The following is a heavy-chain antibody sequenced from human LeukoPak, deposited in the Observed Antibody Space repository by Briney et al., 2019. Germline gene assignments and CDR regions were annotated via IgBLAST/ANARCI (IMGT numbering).Heavy chain of an antibody. CDR2: ISYDGSNK. D-gene: IGHD3-10*01. Sequence: PGGSLRLSCAASGFTFSSYGMHWVRQAPGKGLEWVAVISYDGSNKYYADSVKGRFTISRDNSKNTLYLQMNSLRAEDTAVYYCAKNWYYYGSGSYYTIDYWGQGTLVTVSS. CDR3: AKNWYYYGSGSYYTIDY. V-gene: IGHV3-30*18. CDR1: GFTFSSYG. J-gene: IGHJ4*02.